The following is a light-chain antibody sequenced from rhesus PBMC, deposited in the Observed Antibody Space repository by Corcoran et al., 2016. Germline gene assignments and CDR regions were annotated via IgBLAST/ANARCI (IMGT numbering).Light chain of an antibody. J-gene: IGKJ2*01. CDR3: QQQNSNPYS. CDR1: QGISNW. Sequence: DIQMTQSPSSLSASVGDRVTITCQASQGISNWLAWYQQKPGKAPNFLIYAASSLQSGVPSRFSGSGSWTEFTLTIRSLQPEDFATYYCQQQNSNPYSFGQGTKVEIK. CDR2: AAS. V-gene: IGKV1-33*02.